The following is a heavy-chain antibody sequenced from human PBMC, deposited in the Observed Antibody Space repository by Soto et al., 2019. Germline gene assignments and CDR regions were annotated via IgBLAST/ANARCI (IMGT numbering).Heavy chain of an antibody. D-gene: IGHD3-3*01. CDR2: IYYGGST. J-gene: IGHJ5*01. V-gene: IGHV4-39*01. CDR1: GGSISSSSYY. Sequence: SETLSLTCTVSGGSISSSSYYWGWIRQPPGKGLEWIGSIYYGGSTYYNPSLKSRVTISVDTSKNQFSLKLSSVTAADTAVYYCARRPNTIFGVVPGWFDSWGQGTLVTVSS. CDR3: ARRPNTIFGVVPGWFDS.